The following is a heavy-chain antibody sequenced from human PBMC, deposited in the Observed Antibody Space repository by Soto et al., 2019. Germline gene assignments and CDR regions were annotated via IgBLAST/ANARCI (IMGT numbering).Heavy chain of an antibody. D-gene: IGHD3-16*01. CDR1: GFTFSSYA. V-gene: IGHV3-30*04. CDR2: ISYDGSNK. Sequence: GGSPRLSCAASGFTFSSYAMHWVRQAPGKGLEWVAVISYDGSNKYYADSVKGRFTISRDNSKNTLYLQMNSLRAEDTAVYYCARDRGHDYVWGSCFDYWGQGTLVTVSS. J-gene: IGHJ4*02. CDR3: ARDRGHDYVWGSCFDY.